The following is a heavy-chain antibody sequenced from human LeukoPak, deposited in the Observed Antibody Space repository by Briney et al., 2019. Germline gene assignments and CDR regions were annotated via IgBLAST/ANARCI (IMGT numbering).Heavy chain of an antibody. CDR3: TRAYSNSWHNVDS. CDR2: ISYDGSSK. Sequence: GGSLRLSCAASGFTFWRYPMHWVRQAPGKGLEWVAVISYDGSSKYSVDSVKGRFTISRDNSENTLYLQMNSLRAEDTAIYYCTRAYSNSWHNVDSWGQGTLVTVSS. CDR1: GFTFWRYP. V-gene: IGHV3-30-3*01. D-gene: IGHD6-13*01. J-gene: IGHJ4*02.